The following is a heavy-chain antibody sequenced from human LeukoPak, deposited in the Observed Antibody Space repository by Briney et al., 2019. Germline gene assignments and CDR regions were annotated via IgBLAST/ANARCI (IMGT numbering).Heavy chain of an antibody. D-gene: IGHD2-15*01. J-gene: IGHJ6*02. CDR3: ARVLYCSGGSCYSGDYYGMDV. Sequence: ASVKVSCKASGGTFSSYAISWVRQAPGQGLEWMGRIIPILGIANYAQKFQGRVTITADKSTSTAYMELSSPRSDDTAVYYCARVLYCSGGSCYSGDYYGMDVWGQGTTVAVSS. V-gene: IGHV1-69*04. CDR1: GGTFSSYA. CDR2: IIPILGIA.